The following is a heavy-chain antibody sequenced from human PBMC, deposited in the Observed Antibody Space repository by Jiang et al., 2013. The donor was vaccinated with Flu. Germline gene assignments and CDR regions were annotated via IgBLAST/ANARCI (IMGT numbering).Heavy chain of an antibody. CDR1: GDSVSSNRCY. CDR3: VAATFSSSAFDI. V-gene: IGHV6-1*01. J-gene: IGHJ3*02. CDR2: TYYRAKWYT. D-gene: IGHD6-6*01. Sequence: QTLSLTCAISGDSVSSNRCYLELDQASPHREAFEWLGRTYYRAKWYTDYAVSMKGRITINPDTPTDQFSLHLNSVTPDDAAVYYCVAATFSSSAFDIWGQGTLVIVSS.